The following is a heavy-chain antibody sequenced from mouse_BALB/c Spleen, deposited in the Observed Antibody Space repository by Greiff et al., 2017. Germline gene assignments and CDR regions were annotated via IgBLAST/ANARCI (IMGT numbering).Heavy chain of an antibody. J-gene: IGHJ3*01. CDR1: GYTFTDYW. V-gene: IGHV1-69*01. D-gene: IGHD2-3*01. Sequence: QVQLQQPGAELVMPGASVKMSCKASGYTFTDYWMHWVKQRPGQGLEWIGAIDTSDSYTSYNQKFKGKATLTVDESSSTAYMQLSSLTSEDSAVYNCARDDGLAYWGQGTLVTVSA. CDR2: IDTSDSYT. CDR3: ARDDGLAY.